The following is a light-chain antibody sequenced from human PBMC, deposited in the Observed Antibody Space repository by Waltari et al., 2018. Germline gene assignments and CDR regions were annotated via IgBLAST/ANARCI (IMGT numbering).Light chain of an antibody. J-gene: IGKJ4*01. V-gene: IGKV3-11*01. Sequence: VSRYLAWYQQRPGQAPRLLIFDASFRATGIPARFSGSGSETDFTLTISSLEPEDCAVYYCQQRSNWPLTFGGGTKVEIK. CDR2: DAS. CDR1: VSRY. CDR3: QQRSNWPLT.